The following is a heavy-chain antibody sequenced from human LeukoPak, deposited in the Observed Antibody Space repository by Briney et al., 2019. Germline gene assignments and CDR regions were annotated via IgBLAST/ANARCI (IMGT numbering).Heavy chain of an antibody. CDR3: ARVSPYSSGWLQIY. Sequence: SETLSLTCTVSGGSISSYYWSWIRQPPGKGLEWIGYIYYSGSTNYNPSLKSRVTISVDTSKNQFSLKLSSVTAADTAVYYCARVSPYSSGWLQIYWGQGTLVTVSS. CDR1: GGSISSYY. J-gene: IGHJ4*02. D-gene: IGHD6-19*01. CDR2: IYYSGST. V-gene: IGHV4-59*01.